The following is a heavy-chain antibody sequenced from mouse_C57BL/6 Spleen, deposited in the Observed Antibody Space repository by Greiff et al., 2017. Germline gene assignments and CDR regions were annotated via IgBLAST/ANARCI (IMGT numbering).Heavy chain of an antibody. CDR1: GYTFTDYE. V-gene: IGHV1-15*01. D-gene: IGHD1-1*01. J-gene: IGHJ2*01. CDR3: TRDYCGIRY. Sequence: VQLQQSGAELVRPGASVTLSCKASGYTFTDYEMHWVKQTPVHGLEWIGAIDPETGGTAYNQKFKGKAILTADKSSSTADMELRSLTSEDSAVYYCTRDYCGIRYWGQGTTLTVSS. CDR2: IDPETGGT.